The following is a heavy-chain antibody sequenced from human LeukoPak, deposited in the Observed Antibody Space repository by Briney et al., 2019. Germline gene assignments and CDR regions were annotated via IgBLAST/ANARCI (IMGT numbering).Heavy chain of an antibody. CDR2: ISGSGGST. J-gene: IGHJ4*02. Sequence: GGSLRLSXAASGFTFSSYAMSWVRQAPGKGLEWVSAISGSGGSTYYADSVKGRFTISRDNSKNTLYLQMNSLRAEDTAVYYCAKFRTILTGRIDYWGQGTLVTVSS. D-gene: IGHD3-9*01. CDR1: GFTFSSYA. CDR3: AKFRTILTGRIDY. V-gene: IGHV3-23*01.